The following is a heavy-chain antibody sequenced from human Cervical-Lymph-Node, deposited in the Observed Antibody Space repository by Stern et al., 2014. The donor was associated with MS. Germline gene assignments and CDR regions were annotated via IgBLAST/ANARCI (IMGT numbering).Heavy chain of an antibody. D-gene: IGHD6-13*01. CDR2: IFHTGTT. V-gene: IGHV4-4*02. J-gene: IGHJ4*02. CDR1: GESVSSSTW. CDR3: ARVYSSTWADDF. Sequence: QVQLQESGAGLVKPSGTLSLTCAVSGESVSSSTWWSWVRQSPGKGLEWIGEIFHTGTTNYNPSLKSRVTISVDKSKNQFSLKMTSVTAADSATYFCARVYSSTWADDFWGQGSLVTVSS.